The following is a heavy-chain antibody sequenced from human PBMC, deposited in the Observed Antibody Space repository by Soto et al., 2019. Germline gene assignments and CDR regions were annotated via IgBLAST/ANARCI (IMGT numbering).Heavy chain of an antibody. V-gene: IGHV4-31*03. CDR1: GGSISSGAYY. J-gene: IGHJ4*02. CDR2: IYYSGST. D-gene: IGHD3-10*01. Sequence: QVQLQESGPGLVKPSQTPSLTCTVSGGSISSGAYYWSWIRQHPGKGLEWIGYIYYSGSTYYNPSLKSRVTISVDTSKNQFSLKLSSVTAADTAVYYCASEASDYYASGARDYWGQGTLVTVSS. CDR3: ASEASDYYASGARDY.